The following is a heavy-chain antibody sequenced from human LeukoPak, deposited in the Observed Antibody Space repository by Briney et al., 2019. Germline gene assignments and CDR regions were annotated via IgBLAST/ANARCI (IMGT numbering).Heavy chain of an antibody. J-gene: IGHJ1*01. CDR1: GINIRSNW. CDR2: VNSEGSRT. D-gene: IGHD1-14*01. Sequence: GGSLRLSCAAPGINIRSNWMHWVRQAPGTGLVWVARVNSEGSRTTYADSVKGPFTISRDNANNILYLQMHGLRAENTAVYYCARDAPTGRTKFEHWGQGTLVTVSS. CDR3: ARDAPTGRTKFEH. V-gene: IGHV3-74*01.